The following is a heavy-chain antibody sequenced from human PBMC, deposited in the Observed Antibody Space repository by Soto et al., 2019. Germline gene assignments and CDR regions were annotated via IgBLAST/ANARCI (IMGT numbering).Heavy chain of an antibody. CDR3: ASAKETIARLGYYYDSSGYHRPRAHDAFDI. CDR2: IYYSGST. J-gene: IGHJ3*02. V-gene: IGHV4-31*03. D-gene: IGHD3-22*01. CDR1: GGSISSGGYY. Sequence: KPSETLSLTCTVSGGSISSGGYYWSWIRQHPGKGLEWIGYIYYSGSTYYNPSLKSRVTISVDTSKNQFSLKLSSVTAADTAVYYCASAKETIARLGYYYDSSGYHRPRAHDAFDIWGQGTIVTVSS.